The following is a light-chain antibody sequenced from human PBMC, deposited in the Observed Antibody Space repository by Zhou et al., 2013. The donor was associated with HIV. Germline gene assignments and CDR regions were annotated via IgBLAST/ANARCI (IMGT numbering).Light chain of an antibody. Sequence: DIVMTQSPATLSVSPGERATLSCRASESVSTNLAWYQQKPGQAPRLLIYGASTRATGIPARFSGSRSGTEFTLTISSMQSEDSAVYYCQQYHARPPALTFGGGSKVEIK. CDR3: QQYHARPPALT. J-gene: IGKJ4*01. CDR1: ESVSTN. CDR2: GAS. V-gene: IGKV3-15*01.